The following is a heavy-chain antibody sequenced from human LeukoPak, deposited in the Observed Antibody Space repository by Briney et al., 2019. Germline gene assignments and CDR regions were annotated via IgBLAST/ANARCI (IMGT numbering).Heavy chain of an antibody. Sequence: PGGSLRLSCAASGFTFRSYWMSWVRQAPGKGLEWVANIKQDGSEKYFVDSVKGRFTISRDNAKNSLDLQMNSLRAEDTAVYHCARDLSRIHLWSNPYFDYWGQGTLVTVSS. CDR3: ARDLSRIHLWSNPYFDY. D-gene: IGHD5-18*01. V-gene: IGHV3-7*01. CDR1: GFTFRSYW. CDR2: IKQDGSEK. J-gene: IGHJ4*02.